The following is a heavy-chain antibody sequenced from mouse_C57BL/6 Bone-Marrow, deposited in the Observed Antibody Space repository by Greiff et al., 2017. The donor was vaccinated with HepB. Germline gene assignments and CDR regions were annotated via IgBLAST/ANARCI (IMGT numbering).Heavy chain of an antibody. V-gene: IGHV1-55*01. J-gene: IGHJ3*01. CDR1: GYTFTSYW. D-gene: IGHD2-3*01. CDR3: AREGYDGSYVDAY. Sequence: QVQLQQPGAELVKPGASVKMSCKASGYTFTSYWITWVKQRPGQGLEWIGDIYPGSGSTNYNEQFKSKSTLTVDTSSSTAYMQLSSLTSEDAAVYYCAREGYDGSYVDAYWGQGTLVTVSA. CDR2: IYPGSGST.